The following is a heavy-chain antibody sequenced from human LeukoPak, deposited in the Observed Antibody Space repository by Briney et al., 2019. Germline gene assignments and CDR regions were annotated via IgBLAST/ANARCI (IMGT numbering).Heavy chain of an antibody. D-gene: IGHD1-7*01. CDR1: GYTFTSYG. J-gene: IGHJ6*03. CDR2: IIPIFGTA. V-gene: IGHV1-69*05. Sequence: GASVKVSCKAPGYTFTSYGISWVRQAPGQGLEWMGRIIPIFGTANYAQKFQGRVTITTDESTSTAYMELSSLRSEDTAVYYCARDGLQTYNWNYHVGNYYYYYMDVWGKGTTVTVSS. CDR3: ARDGLQTYNWNYHVGNYYYYYMDV.